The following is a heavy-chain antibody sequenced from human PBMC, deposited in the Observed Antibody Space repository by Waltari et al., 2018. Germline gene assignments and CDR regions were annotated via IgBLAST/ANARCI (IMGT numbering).Heavy chain of an antibody. D-gene: IGHD3-3*01. CDR1: GGSISSSSYY. J-gene: IGHJ5*02. CDR3: ATGGVTISGPPDWFDP. V-gene: IGHV4-39*07. Sequence: QLQLQESGPGLVKPSETLSLTCTVSGGSISSSSYYWVWIRQPPGKGLEWIGSIYYSGSTYYNPSLKSRVTISVDTSKNQFSLKLSSVTAADTAVYYCATGGVTISGPPDWFDPWGQGTLVTVSS. CDR2: IYYSGST.